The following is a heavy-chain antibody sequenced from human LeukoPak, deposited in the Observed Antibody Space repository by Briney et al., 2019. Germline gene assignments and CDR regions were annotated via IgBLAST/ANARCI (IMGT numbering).Heavy chain of an antibody. CDR3: ARGVLKIPLRFLEWSMTDPYYYYYMDV. CDR1: GYTFTSYD. D-gene: IGHD3-3*01. CDR2: MNPNSGNT. Sequence: ASVKVSCKASGYTFTSYDINWVRQATGQGLEWMGWMNPNSGNTGYAQKFQGRVTITRNTSISTAYMELSSLRSEDTAVYYCARGVLKIPLRFLEWSMTDPYYYYYMDVWGKGTTVTVSS. J-gene: IGHJ6*03. V-gene: IGHV1-8*03.